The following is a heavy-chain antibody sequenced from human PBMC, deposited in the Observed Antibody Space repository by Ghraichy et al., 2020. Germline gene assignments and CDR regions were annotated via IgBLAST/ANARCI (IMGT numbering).Heavy chain of an antibody. CDR1: GGSFSGYY. D-gene: IGHD1-7*01. J-gene: IGHJ5*02. CDR3: ARRRWNYLWNWFDP. CDR2: INHSGST. Sequence: SETLSLTCAVYGGSFSGYYWSWIRQPPGKGLEWIGEINHSGSTNYNPSLKSRVTISVDTSKNQFSLKLSSVTAADTAVYYCARRRWNYLWNWFDPWGQGTLVTVSS. V-gene: IGHV4-34*01.